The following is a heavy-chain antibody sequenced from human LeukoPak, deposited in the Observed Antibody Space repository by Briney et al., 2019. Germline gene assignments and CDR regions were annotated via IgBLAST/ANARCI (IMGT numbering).Heavy chain of an antibody. J-gene: IGHJ4*02. CDR1: GFTFSSYE. CDR2: ISSGGSTI. V-gene: IGHV3-48*03. CDR3: ARDAVTLSYFDY. Sequence: PGGSLRLSCAASGFTFSSYEMNWVRQAPGKGLECVSSISSGGSTIYYADSVKGRFTISRDNAKNSLYLQMNSLRAEDTAVYYCARDAVTLSYFDYWGQGTLVTVSS. D-gene: IGHD2-15*01.